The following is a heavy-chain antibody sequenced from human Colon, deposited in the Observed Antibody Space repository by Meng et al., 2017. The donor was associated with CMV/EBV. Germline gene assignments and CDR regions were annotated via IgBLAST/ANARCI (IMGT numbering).Heavy chain of an antibody. V-gene: IGHV3-7*01. CDR2: IKEDGSEK. D-gene: IGHD2-2*01. Sequence: GESLKISCAASGFPLSNYWMSWVRQTPGKGLEWVANIKEDGSEKYYVDSVKGRFTISRDNAKNSLYLQMNSLRAEDTAVYYCAREGVGHCSGPSCSYFDFWGQGTPVTVSS. CDR3: AREGVGHCSGPSCSYFDF. CDR1: GFPLSNYW. J-gene: IGHJ4*02.